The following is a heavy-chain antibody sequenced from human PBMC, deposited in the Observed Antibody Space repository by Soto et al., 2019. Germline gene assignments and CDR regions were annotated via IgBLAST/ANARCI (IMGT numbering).Heavy chain of an antibody. CDR3: ARKAAGTAIDY. V-gene: IGHV4-61*01. CDR1: GGSVSSGSYY. D-gene: IGHD6-13*01. J-gene: IGHJ4*02. Sequence: SETLSLTCTVSGGSVSSGSYYWSWIRQPPGKGLERIGYIYYSGSTNYNPSLKSRVTISVDTSKNQFSLKLSSVTAADTAVYYCARKAAGTAIDYWGQGTLVTVSS. CDR2: IYYSGST.